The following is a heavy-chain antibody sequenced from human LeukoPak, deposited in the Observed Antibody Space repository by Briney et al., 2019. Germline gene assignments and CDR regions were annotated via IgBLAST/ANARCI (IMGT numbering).Heavy chain of an antibody. CDR2: INSDGSST. V-gene: IGHV3-74*01. J-gene: IGHJ4*02. CDR1: GFTFSGYW. Sequence: GGSLRLSCAASGFTFSGYWMHWVRQAPGKGLVWVSRINSDGSSTTYADSVKGRSSISRDNAKNTLYLHMSSLRAEDTGVYYCARAVRAHPPADFWGQGTLVTVSS. CDR3: ARAVRAHPPADF. D-gene: IGHD3-3*01.